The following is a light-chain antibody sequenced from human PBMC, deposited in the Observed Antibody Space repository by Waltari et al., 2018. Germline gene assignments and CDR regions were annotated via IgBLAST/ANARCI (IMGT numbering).Light chain of an antibody. CDR3: SSYAGNNNVV. V-gene: IGLV2-8*01. Sequence: QSALTQPPSASGSPGQSVTISCTGTSSDVGGYNYVSWSQQHPGTAPKLMVYEVSKRPSGLPDRFSGSKSGNTASLTVSGLQAEDDADYYCSSYAGNNNVVFGGGTKLTVL. CDR2: EVS. CDR1: SSDVGGYNY. J-gene: IGLJ2*01.